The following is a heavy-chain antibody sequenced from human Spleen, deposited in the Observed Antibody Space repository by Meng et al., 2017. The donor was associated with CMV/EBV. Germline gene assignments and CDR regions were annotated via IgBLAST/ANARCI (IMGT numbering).Heavy chain of an antibody. J-gene: IGHJ4*02. Sequence: SCAISGDSVSSNSAAWNWIRQSPSRGLEWLGRTYYRSKWYNDYAVSVKSRITINPDTSKNQFSVQLNSVTPEDTAVYYCARAHLVWVLYSDWGQGTLVTVSS. CDR2: TYYRSKWYN. V-gene: IGHV6-1*01. D-gene: IGHD2-15*01. CDR3: ARAHLVWVLYSD. CDR1: GDSVSSNSAA.